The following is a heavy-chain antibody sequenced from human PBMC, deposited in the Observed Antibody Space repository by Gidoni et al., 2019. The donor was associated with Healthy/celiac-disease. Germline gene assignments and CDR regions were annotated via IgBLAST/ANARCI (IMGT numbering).Heavy chain of an antibody. V-gene: IGHV3-23*01. Sequence: EVQLLESGVGLVQPGGSLSLSCAASGFTLSSYAMSWVRQAPGKGLEWGSASSGSGGSTYYADSVKGRFTISRDNSKNTVYLQMNSLRAEETAVYYCAKDPYGDYDFFDYWGQGTLVTVSS. CDR1: GFTLSSYA. D-gene: IGHD4-17*01. J-gene: IGHJ4*02. CDR3: AKDPYGDYDFFDY. CDR2: SSGSGGST.